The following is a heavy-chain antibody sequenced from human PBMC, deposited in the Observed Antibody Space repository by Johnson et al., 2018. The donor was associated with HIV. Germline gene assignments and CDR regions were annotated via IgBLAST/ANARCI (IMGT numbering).Heavy chain of an antibody. CDR3: ARELGYCSGGSCHDAFDI. D-gene: IGHD2-15*01. Sequence: VQLVESGGGVVRPGGSLRLSCAASGFTFDDCGMNWVRQAPGKGLEWVSGINWNGGRTGYADFVKGRFTISRDNAKNSLDLQMNSLRAEDTALYYCARELGYCSGGSCHDAFDIWGQGTMVTVSS. J-gene: IGHJ3*02. V-gene: IGHV3-20*04. CDR1: GFTFDDCG. CDR2: INWNGGRT.